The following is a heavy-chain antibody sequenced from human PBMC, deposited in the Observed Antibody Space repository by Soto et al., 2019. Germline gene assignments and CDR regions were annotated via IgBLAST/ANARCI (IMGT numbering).Heavy chain of an antibody. V-gene: IGHV3-23*01. CDR3: AKELEIVLMVHAASDS. Sequence: GGSLILSCGSSGFKFAKFAMNLVRQAPGQGLEWVSAISGGGSTTYYADSVKGRFTISRDNSRNTVHLQIDSLRAEDTAIYYCAKELEIVLMVHAASDSWGQGIPVTVSS. CDR2: ISGGGSTT. CDR1: GFKFAKFA. D-gene: IGHD2-8*01. J-gene: IGHJ4*02.